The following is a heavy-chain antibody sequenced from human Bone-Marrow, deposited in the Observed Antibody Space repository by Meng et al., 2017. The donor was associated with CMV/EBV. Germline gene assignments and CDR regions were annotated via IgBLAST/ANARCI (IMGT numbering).Heavy chain of an antibody. J-gene: IGHJ5*02. CDR1: GGSISSYY. Sequence: SETLSLTCTVSGGSISSYYWSWIRQPPGKGLEWIGYIYYSGSTNYNPSLKSRVTISVDTPKNQFSLKLSSVTAADTAVYYCASLAAAGTLYNWFDPWGQGTLVTVSS. D-gene: IGHD6-13*01. CDR3: ASLAAAGTLYNWFDP. V-gene: IGHV4-59*01. CDR2: IYYSGST.